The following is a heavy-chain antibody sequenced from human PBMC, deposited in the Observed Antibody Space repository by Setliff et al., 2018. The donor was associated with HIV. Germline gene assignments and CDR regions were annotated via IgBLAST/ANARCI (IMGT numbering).Heavy chain of an antibody. CDR3: ARDRLTNVRYWTSDY. Sequence: LRLSCAASGFTFSTYWMSWVRQAPGKGPEWVANIRQDGGEAYYVDSVSGRFTISRDNAKNSLDLEMRYLRGDDTATYYCARDRLTNVRYWTSDYWGQGTLVTVSS. CDR1: GFTFSTYW. D-gene: IGHD2-8*01. V-gene: IGHV3-7*01. CDR2: IRQDGGEA. J-gene: IGHJ4*02.